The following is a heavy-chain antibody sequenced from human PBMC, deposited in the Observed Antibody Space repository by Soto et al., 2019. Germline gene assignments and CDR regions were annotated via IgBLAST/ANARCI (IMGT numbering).Heavy chain of an antibody. D-gene: IGHD2-15*01. V-gene: IGHV1-69*01. CDR3: ARLSGPTPDFGWFDP. J-gene: IGHJ5*02. CDR2: IIPIFGTT. Sequence: QVQLVQSGAEVKKPGSSVKVSCKASGGTFSSYGISWVRQAPGQGLEWMGGIIPIFGTTNYAQKFQGRVTITADETTGTAYVRLSSLRSEDTAVYYCARLSGPTPDFGWFDPWGQGTLVTVSS. CDR1: GGTFSSYG.